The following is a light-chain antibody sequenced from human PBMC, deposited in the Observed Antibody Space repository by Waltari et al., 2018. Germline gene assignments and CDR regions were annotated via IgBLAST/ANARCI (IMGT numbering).Light chain of an antibody. CDR2: DES. CDR1: QSISSH. J-gene: IGKJ1*01. Sequence: ETVLTQSPATLSLSPGERATLSCRASQSISSHLAWYQQKPGQPPWLLIYDESKRATGIPARFSCSGSGTDFTLTISSLEPEDFAVYYCQQRSNLWTFGQGTKVEIK. CDR3: QQRSNLWT. V-gene: IGKV3-11*01.